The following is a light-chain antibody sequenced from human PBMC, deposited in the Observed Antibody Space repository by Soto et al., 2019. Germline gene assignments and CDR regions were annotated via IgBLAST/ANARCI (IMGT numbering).Light chain of an antibody. Sequence: EVVMTQSPLSLPVTLGQPASISCRSSQSLVYSDGNTYLNWFQQRPGQSPRRLIYKVSNRDAGVPDRYSGSGSSTDFTLKISRVEAEDVGVYYCMQGTHWPLTFGQGTKVEIK. CDR2: KVS. V-gene: IGKV2-30*01. CDR1: QSLVYSDGNTY. J-gene: IGKJ1*01. CDR3: MQGTHWPLT.